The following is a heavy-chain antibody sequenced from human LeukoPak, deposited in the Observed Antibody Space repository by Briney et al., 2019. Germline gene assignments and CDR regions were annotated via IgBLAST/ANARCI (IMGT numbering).Heavy chain of an antibody. CDR1: GYTFTSYD. Sequence: GASVKVSCKASGYTFTSYDINWVRQATGQGLEWMGWMNPNSGNTGYAQKFQGRVTMTRNTSISTAYMELSSLRSEDTAVYYCARVYDLSYYYYYYGMDVWGQGTTVTVSS. CDR2: MNPNSGNT. CDR3: ARVYDLSYYYYYYGMDV. J-gene: IGHJ6*02. D-gene: IGHD3-16*01. V-gene: IGHV1-8*01.